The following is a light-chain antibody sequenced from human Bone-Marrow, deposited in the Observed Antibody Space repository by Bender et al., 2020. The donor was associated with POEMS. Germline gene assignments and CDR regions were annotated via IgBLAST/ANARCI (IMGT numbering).Light chain of an antibody. CDR2: KDT. J-gene: IGLJ3*02. CDR3: QSADSSGAYRV. Sequence: SYEMTQPPSVSVSPGQTARITCSGDALSNQFAYWYQQRPGQAPVLVIYKDTERPSGIPDRFSGSTSGTTVTLTISGVQAEDDADYYCQSADSSGAYRVFGGGTKLTVL. V-gene: IGLV3-25*03. CDR1: ALSNQF.